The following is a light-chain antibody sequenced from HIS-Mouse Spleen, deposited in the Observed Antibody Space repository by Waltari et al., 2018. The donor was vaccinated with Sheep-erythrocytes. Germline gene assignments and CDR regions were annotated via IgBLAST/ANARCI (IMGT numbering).Light chain of an antibody. V-gene: IGLV2-14*01. CDR3: SSYTSSSTPVV. Sequence: QSALPQPASVSGSPGQSITISFTGTSSDVGGYNYVSWYQQHPGKAPKLMIYEVSNRPSGVSNRFSGLQAEDEADYYCSSYTSSSTPVVFGGGTKLTVL. J-gene: IGLJ2*01. CDR1: SSDVGGYNY. CDR2: EVS.